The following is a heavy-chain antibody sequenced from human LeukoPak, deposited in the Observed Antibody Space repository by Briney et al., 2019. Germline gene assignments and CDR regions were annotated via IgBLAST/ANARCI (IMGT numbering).Heavy chain of an antibody. CDR2: INPSGTT. J-gene: IGHJ5*02. Sequence: SETLSLTCAVYGGSFSGYYWSWIRQPPGEGLEWIREINPSGTTNYNPSLKSRVTISVDTSKNQFSLKLSSVTAADTAVYYCARDPLIRNYYGSGSSLDPWGQGTLVTVSS. CDR1: GGSFSGYY. V-gene: IGHV4-34*01. CDR3: ARDPLIRNYYGSGSSLDP. D-gene: IGHD3-10*01.